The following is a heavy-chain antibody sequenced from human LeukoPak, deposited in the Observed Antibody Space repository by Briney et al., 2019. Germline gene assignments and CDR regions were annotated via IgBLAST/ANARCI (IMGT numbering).Heavy chain of an antibody. CDR1: GFTFSSYS. Sequence: GGSLRLSCAASGFTFSSYSMNWVRQAPGKGLERVSSISSSSSYIYYADSVKGRFTISRDNAKNSPYLQMNSLRAEDTAVYYCARDHGGYCSSTSCYTYYFDYWGQGTLVTVSS. J-gene: IGHJ4*02. D-gene: IGHD2-2*02. CDR2: ISSSSSYI. CDR3: ARDHGGYCSSTSCYTYYFDY. V-gene: IGHV3-21*01.